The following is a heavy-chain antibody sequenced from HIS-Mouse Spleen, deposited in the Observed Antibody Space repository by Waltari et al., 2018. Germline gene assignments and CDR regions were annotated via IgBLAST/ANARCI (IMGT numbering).Heavy chain of an antibody. CDR3: AREIPYSSSWYDWYFDL. V-gene: IGHV4-39*07. J-gene: IGHJ2*01. Sequence: QLQLQESGPGLVKPSETLSLTCTVSGGSISSSSYYWGWIRQPPGKGLEGIGSIYYSGSTHYHPSLKSRVTISVDTSKNQFSLKLSSVTAADTAVYYCAREIPYSSSWYDWYFDLWGRGTLVTVSS. CDR1: GGSISSSSYY. D-gene: IGHD6-13*01. CDR2: IYYSGST.